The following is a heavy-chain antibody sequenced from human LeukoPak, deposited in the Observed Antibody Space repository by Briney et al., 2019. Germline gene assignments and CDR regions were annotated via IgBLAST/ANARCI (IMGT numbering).Heavy chain of an antibody. CDR1: GFTVSSNY. V-gene: IGHV3-66*02. CDR2: IYSGGST. CDR3: ARRRMVAALMNWYFDL. D-gene: IGHD2-15*01. J-gene: IGHJ2*01. Sequence: GSLRLSCAASGFTVSSNYMSWVRQAPGKGLDWVSIIYSGGSTFSADSVKGRVTISRDNSKNTLYLQMNSLRAEDTAVYYCARRRMVAALMNWYFDLWGRGTRVTVSS.